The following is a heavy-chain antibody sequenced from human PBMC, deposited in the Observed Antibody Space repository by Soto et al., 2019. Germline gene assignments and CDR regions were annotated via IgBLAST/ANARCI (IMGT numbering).Heavy chain of an antibody. CDR3: ARDHGMDV. J-gene: IGHJ6*02. V-gene: IGHV1-18*01. Sequence: QVHLVQSGAEVKKPGASVKVSCKASGYTFTNYGVTWVRQAPGQGLEWMGWISAYNGDTYYAQKIKGRVTMTTDTSTSTAYMELRSLRSDYTALYYCARDHGMDVWGQGTTVTVSS. CDR1: GYTFTNYG. CDR2: ISAYNGDT.